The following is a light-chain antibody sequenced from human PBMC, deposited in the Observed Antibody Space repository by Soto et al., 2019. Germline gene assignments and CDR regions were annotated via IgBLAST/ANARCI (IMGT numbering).Light chain of an antibody. Sequence: QSALTQPASVSGSPGQSITISCTGTSSDVGAYNSVSWYQQHPGKAPKLIIYDVSNRPSGVSNRFSGSKSGNTASLTISGLQAEDEADYYCSSYTSSSPVVFGGGTKLTVL. CDR1: SSDVGAYNS. CDR2: DVS. J-gene: IGLJ2*01. V-gene: IGLV2-14*01. CDR3: SSYTSSSPVV.